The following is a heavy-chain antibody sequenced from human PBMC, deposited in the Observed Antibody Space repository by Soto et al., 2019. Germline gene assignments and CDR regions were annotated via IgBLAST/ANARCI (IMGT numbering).Heavy chain of an antibody. CDR1: GGTFSSYA. CDR2: IIPIFGTA. J-gene: IGHJ4*02. V-gene: IGHV1-69*12. D-gene: IGHD1-26*01. Sequence: QVQLVQSGAEVKKPGSSVKVSCKASGGTFSSYAISWVRQAPGQGLEWMGGIIPIFGTANYAQKFQGRVTITADESTSTAYMELSSLSSEDTAVYYCATTPWYSGSYYTYRFAYWGQGTLVTVSS. CDR3: ATTPWYSGSYYTYRFAY.